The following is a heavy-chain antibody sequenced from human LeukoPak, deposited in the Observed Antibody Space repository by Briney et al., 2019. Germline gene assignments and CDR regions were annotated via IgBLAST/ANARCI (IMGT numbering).Heavy chain of an antibody. CDR1: GFRFIDYA. V-gene: IGHV3-30*04. J-gene: IGHJ4*02. Sequence: GGCLRLSCAASGFRFIDYAMHWVRQAPGKGLEWLGVVSGDSNYKYFAGSVKGRFTMSRDYSKNTVYLEMSSLRPDDTALYYCATNVDTSDDYWGQGTLVTVSS. CDR2: VSGDSNYK. D-gene: IGHD5-18*01. CDR3: ATNVDTSDDY.